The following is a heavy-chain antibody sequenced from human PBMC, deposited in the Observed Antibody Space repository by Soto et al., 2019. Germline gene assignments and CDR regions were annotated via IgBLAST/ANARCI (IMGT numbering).Heavy chain of an antibody. Sequence: PSETLSLTCAVYGGSFSGYYWSWIRQPPGKGLEWIGEINPSGSTNYNPSLKSRVTISVDTSKNQFSLKLSSVTAADTAVYYCARTTVTTSHFDYWGQGTLVTVSS. J-gene: IGHJ4*02. D-gene: IGHD4-17*01. CDR2: INPSGST. V-gene: IGHV4-34*01. CDR1: GGSFSGYY. CDR3: ARTTVTTSHFDY.